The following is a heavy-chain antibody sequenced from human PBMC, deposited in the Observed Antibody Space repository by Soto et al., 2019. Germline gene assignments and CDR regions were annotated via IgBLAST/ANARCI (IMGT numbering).Heavy chain of an antibody. J-gene: IGHJ4*01. V-gene: IGHV3-30-3*01. CDR2: ISYDGSNK. CDR1: GFTFSSYA. D-gene: IGHD3-3*01. CDR3: ARDEAFWSGYSYFDY. Sequence: GGSLRLSCAASGFTFSSYAMHWVRQAPGKGLEWVAVISYDGSNKYYADSVKGRFTISRDNSKNTLYLQMNSLRAEDTAVYYCARDEAFWSGYSYFDYWGHGTVVPVSS.